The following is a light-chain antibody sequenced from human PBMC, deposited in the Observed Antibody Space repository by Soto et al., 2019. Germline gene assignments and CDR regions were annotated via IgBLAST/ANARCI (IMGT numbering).Light chain of an antibody. CDR1: QGIDNR. CDR3: QQANSSPWT. V-gene: IGKV1-12*01. Sequence: DIQMTQSPSSVSASEGDRVTITCRASQGIDNRVAWYQQKPGKSPKLLIYSTSRLQTGVPSRFAGGGSGTDFTLTISSLQAEDFATYYCQQANSSPWTFGQGTKVEIK. J-gene: IGKJ1*01. CDR2: STS.